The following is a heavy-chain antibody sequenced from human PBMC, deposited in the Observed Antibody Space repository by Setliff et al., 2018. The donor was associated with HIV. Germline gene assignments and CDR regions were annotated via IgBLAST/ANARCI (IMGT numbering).Heavy chain of an antibody. CDR1: GFTFSSYG. J-gene: IGHJ4*02. D-gene: IGHD1-26*01. CDR3: AKPAATNLVHLDY. Sequence: PGGSLRLSCAASGFTFSSYGMNWVRQAPGKGLEWVSAIDGSGGSTYYADSVKGRFTISRDNSKNTLYLQMSSLRAEDTAIYYCAKPAATNLVHLDYWGQGTLGTVSS. V-gene: IGHV3-23*01. CDR2: IDGSGGST.